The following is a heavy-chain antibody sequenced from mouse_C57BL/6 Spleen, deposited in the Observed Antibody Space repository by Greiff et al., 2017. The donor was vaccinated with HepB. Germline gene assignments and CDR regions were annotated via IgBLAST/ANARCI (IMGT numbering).Heavy chain of an antibody. CDR2: ILPGSGST. D-gene: IGHD2-4*01. CDR3: ARTGLRRDGAWFAY. CDR1: GYTFTGYW. Sequence: QVQLKESGAELMKPGASVKLSCKATGYTFTGYWIEWVKQRPGHGLEWIGGILPGSGSTNYNEKFKGKATFIADTSSNTAYMQLSSLTTEDSAIYDCARTGLRRDGAWFAYWGQGTLVTVSA. J-gene: IGHJ3*01. V-gene: IGHV1-9*01.